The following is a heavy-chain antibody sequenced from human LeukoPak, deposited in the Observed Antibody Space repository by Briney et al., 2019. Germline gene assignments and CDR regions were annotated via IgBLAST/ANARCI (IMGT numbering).Heavy chain of an antibody. D-gene: IGHD3-22*01. CDR2: IYTSGST. V-gene: IGHV4-61*02. J-gene: IGHJ4*02. CDR1: GGSISSGSYY. CDR3: AREGHYYDSSGYYVSVLDC. Sequence: PSQTLSLTCTVSGGSISSGSYYWSWIRQPAGKGLEWIGRIYTSGSTNYNPSLKSRVTISVDTSKNQFSLELSSVTAADTAVYYCAREGHYYDSSGYYVSVLDCWGQGTLVTVSS.